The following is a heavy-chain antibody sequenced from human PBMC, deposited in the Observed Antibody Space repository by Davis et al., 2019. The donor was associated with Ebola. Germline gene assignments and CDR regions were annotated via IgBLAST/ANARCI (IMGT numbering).Heavy chain of an antibody. CDR3: ARTPVLRFLEWLFDP. Sequence: PGGSLRLSCTVSGGSISSSSYYWGWIRQPPGKGLEWIGSIYYSGSTYYDPSLKSRVTISVDTSKNQFSLKLSSVTAADTAVYYCARTPVLRFLEWLFDPWGQGTLVTVSS. J-gene: IGHJ5*02. D-gene: IGHD3-3*01. CDR2: IYYSGST. V-gene: IGHV4-39*01. CDR1: GGSISSSSYY.